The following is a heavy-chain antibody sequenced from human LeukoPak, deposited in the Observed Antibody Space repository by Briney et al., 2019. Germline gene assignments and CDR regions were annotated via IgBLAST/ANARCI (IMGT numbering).Heavy chain of an antibody. CDR1: GGSISSYY. J-gene: IGHJ3*02. Sequence: SETLSLTCTVSGGSISSYYWSWIRQPTGKGLEWSGRIYTSGSTNYNPSLKSRVTMSVDTSKNQFSLKLSSVTAADTAVYYCARERPTVLRYFDWSNHDAFDIWGQGTMVTVSS. CDR3: ARERPTVLRYFDWSNHDAFDI. D-gene: IGHD3-9*01. CDR2: IYTSGST. V-gene: IGHV4-4*07.